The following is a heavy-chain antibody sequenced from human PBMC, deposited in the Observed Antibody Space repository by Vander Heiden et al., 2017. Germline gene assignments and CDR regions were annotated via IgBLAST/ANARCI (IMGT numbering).Heavy chain of an antibody. J-gene: IGHJ2*01. CDR2: VYHTGGT. D-gene: IGHD3-16*01. CDR1: GGSISGYY. Sequence: QVQLQESGPGLVKPSETLSLTCTVSGGSISGYYWSWIRQSPGKGLDYIGYVYHTGGTNYNPSLKSRVTISVDTSKNQFSLKLSSVTAADTAVFYCARSGGGIPYFDLWGRGTPVTVSS. CDR3: ARSGGGIPYFDL. V-gene: IGHV4-59*01.